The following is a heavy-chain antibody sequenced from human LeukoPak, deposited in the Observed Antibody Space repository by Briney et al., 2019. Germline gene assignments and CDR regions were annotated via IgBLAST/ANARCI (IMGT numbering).Heavy chain of an antibody. Sequence: SETLSLTCTVSGDSMRSYFWSWIRQPPGKGLEWIGYIYYSGAINYNPSLKSRVTISVDKSKNQFSLKLSSVTAADTAVYYCARDDSRVLGYWGQGTLVTVSS. CDR1: GDSMRSYF. V-gene: IGHV4-59*12. J-gene: IGHJ4*02. D-gene: IGHD3-10*01. CDR2: IYYSGAI. CDR3: ARDDSRVLGY.